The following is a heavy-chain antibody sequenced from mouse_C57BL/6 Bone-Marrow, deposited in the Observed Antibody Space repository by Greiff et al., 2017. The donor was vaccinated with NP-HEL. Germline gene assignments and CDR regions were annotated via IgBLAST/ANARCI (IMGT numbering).Heavy chain of an antibody. Sequence: EVQLQESGEGLVKPGGSLKLSCAASGFTFSSYAMSWVRQTPEKRLEWVAYISSGGDYIYYADTVKGRFTISRDNARNTLYLQMSSLKSEDTAMYYCTRGGYDYDDYAMDYWGQGTSVTVSS. J-gene: IGHJ4*01. V-gene: IGHV5-9-1*02. CDR2: ISSGGDYI. CDR3: TRGGYDYDDYAMDY. CDR1: GFTFSSYA. D-gene: IGHD2-4*01.